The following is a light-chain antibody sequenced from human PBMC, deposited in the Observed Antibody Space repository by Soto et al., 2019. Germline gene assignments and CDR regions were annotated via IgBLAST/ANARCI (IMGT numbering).Light chain of an antibody. CDR1: QSISSY. Sequence: DIQMTQSPSSLSASVGDRVTITCRASQSISSYLNWYQQKPGKAPKLLIYAASSFQSGVPSRFSGGGSGTDFTLTISSLQLEDFATYYCQQSYNIPLTFDGGTKVEIK. J-gene: IGKJ4*01. CDR2: AAS. CDR3: QQSYNIPLT. V-gene: IGKV1-39*01.